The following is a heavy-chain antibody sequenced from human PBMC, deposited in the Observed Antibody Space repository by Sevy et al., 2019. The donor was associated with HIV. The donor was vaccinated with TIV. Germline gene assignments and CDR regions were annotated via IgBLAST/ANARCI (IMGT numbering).Heavy chain of an antibody. J-gene: IGHJ5*02. CDR1: GFTFSSYA. V-gene: IGHV3-23*01. CDR3: AKGGSPAKYNWFDP. CDR2: ISGSGGST. Sequence: GGSLRLSCAASGFTFSSYAMRWVRQAPGKGLEWVSAISGSGGSTYYADSVKGRFTISRDNSKNTLYLQMNSLRAEDTAVYYCAKGGSPAKYNWFDPWGQGTLITVSS.